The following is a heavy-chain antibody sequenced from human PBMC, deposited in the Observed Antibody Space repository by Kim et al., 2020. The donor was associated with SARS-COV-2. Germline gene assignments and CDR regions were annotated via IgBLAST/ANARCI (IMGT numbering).Heavy chain of an antibody. CDR2: IYYSGST. D-gene: IGHD3-10*01. CDR1: GGSISSSSYY. J-gene: IGHJ5*02. Sequence: SETLSLTCTVSGGSISSSSYYWGWIRQPPGKGLEWIGSIYYSGSTYYNPSLKSRVTISVDTSKNQFSLKLSSVTAADTAVYYCARARRPKYYYGSGSYYQNWFDPGGQGTLVTVSS. CDR3: ARARRPKYYYGSGSYYQNWFDP. V-gene: IGHV4-39*07.